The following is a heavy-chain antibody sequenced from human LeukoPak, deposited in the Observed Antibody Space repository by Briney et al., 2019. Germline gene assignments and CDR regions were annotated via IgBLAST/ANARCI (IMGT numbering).Heavy chain of an antibody. D-gene: IGHD4-17*01. Sequence: PGGSLRLSCVVSGFTFSSYGMNWVRQAPGKGLEWVSAISGSGGSTYYADSVKGRFTISRDNSKNTLYLQMNSLRAEDTAVYYCAKHLYGYYYYGMDVWGQGTTVTVSS. V-gene: IGHV3-23*01. CDR1: GFTFSSYG. CDR2: ISGSGGST. J-gene: IGHJ6*02. CDR3: AKHLYGYYYYGMDV.